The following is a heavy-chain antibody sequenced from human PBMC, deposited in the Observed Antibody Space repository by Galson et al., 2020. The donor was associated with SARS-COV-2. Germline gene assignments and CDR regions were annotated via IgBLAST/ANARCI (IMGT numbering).Heavy chain of an antibody. CDR2: IYPGDSDT. CDR1: GYSFTSYW. V-gene: IGHV5-51*01. CDR3: ARHSEWFGELLGYFDY. D-gene: IGHD3-10*01. J-gene: IGHJ4*02. Sequence: KIGESLKISCKGSGYSFTSYWIGWVRQMPGKGLEWMGIIYPGDSDTRYSPSFQGQVTISAVKSISTAYLQWSSLKASDTAMYYCARHSEWFGELLGYFDYWGQGTLVTVSS.